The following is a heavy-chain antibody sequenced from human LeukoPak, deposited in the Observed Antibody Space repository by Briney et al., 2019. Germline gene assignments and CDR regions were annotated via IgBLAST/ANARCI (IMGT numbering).Heavy chain of an antibody. CDR1: GFTFSSYG. CDR2: IRYDGSNK. CDR3: ARDLGNEYYDSSPLGLFDY. J-gene: IGHJ4*02. V-gene: IGHV3-30*02. Sequence: GGSLRLSCAASGFTFSSYGMHWVRQAPGKGLEWVAFIRYDGSNKYYADSVKGRFTISRDNSKNTLYLQMNSLRAEDTAVYYCARDLGNEYYDSSPLGLFDYWGQGTLVTVSS. D-gene: IGHD3-22*01.